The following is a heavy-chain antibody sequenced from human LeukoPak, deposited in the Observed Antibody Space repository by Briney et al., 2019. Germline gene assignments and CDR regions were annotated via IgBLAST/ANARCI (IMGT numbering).Heavy chain of an antibody. CDR3: AILGVGYCSGGSCYPDYYFDY. Sequence: ASVKVSCKASGYTFTGYYMHWVRQAPGQGLEWMGWINPNSGGTNCAQKFQGRVTMTRDTSISTAYMELSRLRSDDTAVYYCAILGVGYCSGGSCYPDYYFDYWGQGTLVTVSS. J-gene: IGHJ4*02. CDR1: GYTFTGYY. D-gene: IGHD2-15*01. V-gene: IGHV1-2*02. CDR2: INPNSGGT.